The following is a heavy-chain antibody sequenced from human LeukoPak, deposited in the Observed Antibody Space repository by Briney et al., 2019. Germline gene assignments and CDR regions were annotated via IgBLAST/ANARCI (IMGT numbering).Heavy chain of an antibody. CDR3: ARDRYCSGGSCYARPIDY. CDR1: GYTFTSYY. D-gene: IGHD2-15*01. CDR2: INPSGGST. J-gene: IGHJ4*02. V-gene: IGHV1-46*01. Sequence: ASVKVSCKASGYTFTSYYMHWVRQAPGQGLEWMGIINPSGGSTSYAQKFQGRVTMTTDTSTSTAYMELRSLRSDDTAVYYCARDRYCSGGSCYARPIDYWGQGTLVTVSS.